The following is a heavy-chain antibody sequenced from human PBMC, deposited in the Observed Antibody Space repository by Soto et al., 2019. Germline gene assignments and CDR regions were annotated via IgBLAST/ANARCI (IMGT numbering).Heavy chain of an antibody. V-gene: IGHV1-69*01. J-gene: IGHJ4*02. CDR2: IIPIFGTA. Sequence: QVQLVQSGAEVKKPGSSVKVSCKASGGTFSSYAISWVRQAPGQGLEWMGGIIPIFGTANYAQKFQGRATVTADESTSRAYMELSSLRSEDTAVYYCASAPLRDGTTPNFDYWVQGTLVTVSS. CDR1: GGTFSSYA. D-gene: IGHD1-7*01. CDR3: ASAPLRDGTTPNFDY.